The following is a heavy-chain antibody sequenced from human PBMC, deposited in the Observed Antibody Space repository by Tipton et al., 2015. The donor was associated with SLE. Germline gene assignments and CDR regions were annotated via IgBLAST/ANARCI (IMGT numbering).Heavy chain of an antibody. V-gene: IGHV3-48*03. J-gene: IGHJ3*02. Sequence: SGFTFSSYQMNWVRQAPGKGLEWVSYMSSSTSTIYYADSVKCRFTISRDNAKNSLFLQMNSLRAEDTSLYYCARSGEVSMITGGAFDIWGQGTMVTVSS. CDR1: GFTFSSYQ. CDR2: MSSSTSTI. CDR3: ARSGEVSMITGGAFDI. D-gene: IGHD7-27*01.